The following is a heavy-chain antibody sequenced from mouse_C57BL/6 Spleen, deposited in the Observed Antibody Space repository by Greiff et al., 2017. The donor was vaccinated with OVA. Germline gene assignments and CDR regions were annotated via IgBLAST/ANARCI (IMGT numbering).Heavy chain of an antibody. J-gene: IGHJ1*03. CDR1: GYTFTSYW. V-gene: IGHV1-52*01. CDR3: ARYGSSPYWYFDV. D-gene: IGHD1-1*01. CDR2: IDPSDSET. Sequence: VQLQQPGAELVRPGSSVKLSCKASGYTFTSYWMHWVKQRPIQGLEWIGNIDPSDSETHYNQKFKDKATLTVDKSSSTAYMQLSSLTSEDSAVYCGARYGSSPYWYFDVWGTGTTVTVSS.